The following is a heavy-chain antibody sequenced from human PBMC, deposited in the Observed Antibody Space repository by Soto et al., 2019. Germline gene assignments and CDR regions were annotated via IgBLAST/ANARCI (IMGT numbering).Heavy chain of an antibody. CDR2: IIGSGGRT. CDR1: RFTFSSYA. CDR3: AKDIAARPLDAFDF. J-gene: IGHJ3*01. D-gene: IGHD6-6*01. Sequence: GGSLRLSCAASRFTFSSYAMSWVRQAPGKGLEWVSSIIGSGGRTHYADSVKGRFAISRDNSKNTLYLQMNSLRVEDTAIYYCAKDIAARPLDAFDFWGQGTMVTVSS. V-gene: IGHV3-23*01.